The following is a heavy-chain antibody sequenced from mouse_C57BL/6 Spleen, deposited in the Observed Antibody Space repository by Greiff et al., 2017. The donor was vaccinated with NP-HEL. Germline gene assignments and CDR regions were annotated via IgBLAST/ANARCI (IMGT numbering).Heavy chain of an antibody. V-gene: IGHV1-39*01. CDR3: AITGTVYWYFDV. J-gene: IGHJ1*03. Sequence: VQLQHSGPELVKPGASVKISCKASGYSFTDYNMNWVQQSNGKSLEWIGVINPNYGTTSYNQKFKGKATLTVDQSSSTAYMQLNSLTSEDSAVYYCAITGTVYWYFDVWGTGTTVTVSS. CDR2: INPNYGTT. D-gene: IGHD4-1*01. CDR1: GYSFTDYN.